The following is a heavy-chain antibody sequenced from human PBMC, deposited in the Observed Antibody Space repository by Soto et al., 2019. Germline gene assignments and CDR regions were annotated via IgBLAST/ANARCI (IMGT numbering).Heavy chain of an antibody. D-gene: IGHD2-2*02. Sequence: SVNVSSKACRVGIGSCSLRSLHQAPGQELEWMGGIIPIFGTANYAQKFQGRVTITADESTSTAYMELSSLRSEDTAVYYCAREVHGYGSSRSCHTVHAFEIRGQGTTVPVSS. CDR1: RVGIGSCS. CDR2: IIPIFGTA. CDR3: AREVHGYGSSRSCHTVHAFEI. V-gene: IGHV1-69*13. J-gene: IGHJ6*01.